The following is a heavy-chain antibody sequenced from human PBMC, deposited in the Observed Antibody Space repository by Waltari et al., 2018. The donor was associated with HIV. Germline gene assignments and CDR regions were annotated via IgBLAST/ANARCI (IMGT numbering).Heavy chain of an antibody. Sequence: QVQLQQWGAGLLKPSETLSPTCAVYGGSFSSFYWSWIRQPPGKGLEWIGEINHSGTTNYNPSLKSRVTISVDTSKNQFSLKLSSVTAADTAVYYCARGSGGIVVVVAATHFDYWGQGTLVTVSS. CDR3: ARGSGGIVVVVAATHFDY. V-gene: IGHV4-34*01. J-gene: IGHJ4*02. CDR2: INHSGTT. D-gene: IGHD2-15*01. CDR1: GGSFSSFY.